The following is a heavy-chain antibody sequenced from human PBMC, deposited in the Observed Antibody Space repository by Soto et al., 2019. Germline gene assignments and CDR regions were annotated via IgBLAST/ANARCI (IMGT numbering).Heavy chain of an antibody. D-gene: IGHD3-22*01. CDR3: AKDLEGYDSSGYYPYYYYGMDV. CDR2: ISGSGGST. Sequence: PGGSLRLSCAASGFTFSSYAMSWVRQAPGKGLEWVSAISGSGGSTYYADSVKGRFTISRDNSKNTLYLQMNSLRAEDTAVYYCAKDLEGYDSSGYYPYYYYGMDVWGQGTTVTVSS. V-gene: IGHV3-23*01. J-gene: IGHJ6*02. CDR1: GFTFSSYA.